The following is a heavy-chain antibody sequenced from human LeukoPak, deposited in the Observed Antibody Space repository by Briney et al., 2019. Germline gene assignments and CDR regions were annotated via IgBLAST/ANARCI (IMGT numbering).Heavy chain of an antibody. CDR3: ATPSNYYDRSGYYVKD. J-gene: IGHJ4*02. Sequence: SETLSLTCTVSGGSISSSSYYWGWLRQPPGKGLEWIGSIYYSGSTYYNPSLKSRVTIAVDTSKNQFSLKLSSVTAADTAVYYCATPSNYYDRSGYYVKDWGQGTLVTVSS. V-gene: IGHV4-39*01. CDR1: GGSISSSSYY. CDR2: IYYSGST. D-gene: IGHD3-22*01.